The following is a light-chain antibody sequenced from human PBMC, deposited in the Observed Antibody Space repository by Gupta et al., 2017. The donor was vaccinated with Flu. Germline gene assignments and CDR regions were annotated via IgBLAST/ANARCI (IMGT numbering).Light chain of an antibody. CDR1: QGVSSY. CDR2: DAC. CDR3: QHRSTGGT. V-gene: IGKV3-11*01. J-gene: IGKJ4*01. Sequence: IVLTQSPAALSLSLGERPTLSCRASQGVSSYLDWDQQKPGQAPKLIIYDACNSATGIAARFSGSGWGKDFTLSSSSQEYEDFAVYYGQHRSTGGTFGRGTKVEIK.